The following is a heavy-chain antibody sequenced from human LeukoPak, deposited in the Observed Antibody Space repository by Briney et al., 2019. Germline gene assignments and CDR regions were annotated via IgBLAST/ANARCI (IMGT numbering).Heavy chain of an antibody. CDR2: TYFRSKWYN. Sequence: SQTLSLTCAISGDSVSSNRTTWTWIRQSPSRGLEWLGRTYFRSKWYNDYAVSVKSRITINPDTSKNQFSLQLNSVTPEDTAVYYCARGRGDIDFDYWGQGTLVTVSS. CDR1: GDSVSSNRTT. V-gene: IGHV6-1*01. J-gene: IGHJ4*02. CDR3: ARGRGDIDFDY.